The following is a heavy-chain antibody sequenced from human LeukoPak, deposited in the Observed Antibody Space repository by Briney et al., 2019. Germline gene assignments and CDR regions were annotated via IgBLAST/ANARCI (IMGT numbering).Heavy chain of an antibody. V-gene: IGHV3-66*01. Sequence: GGSLRLSCAASGFTVSSNYMSWVRQAPGKGLEWVSVIYSGGSSYYADSVKGRFTISRDNSKNTLYLQMNSLRAEDTAVYYCARGGGFPSGYPYYFDYWGQGTLVTVSP. D-gene: IGHD3-22*01. CDR1: GFTVSSNY. J-gene: IGHJ4*02. CDR3: ARGGGFPSGYPYYFDY. CDR2: IYSGGSS.